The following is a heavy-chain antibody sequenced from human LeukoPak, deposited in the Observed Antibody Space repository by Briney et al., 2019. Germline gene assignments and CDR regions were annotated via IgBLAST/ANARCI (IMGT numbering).Heavy chain of an antibody. Sequence: KPSETLSLTCTVSGGSISSSNYYWGWIRQPPGKGLEWIGTYHYTGNTYYNPSLQSRVTISVDTSKNQFSLKLSSVTAADTAVYYCARLGDDNGGWYYFDYWGQGTLVTVAS. J-gene: IGHJ4*02. V-gene: IGHV4-39*01. CDR1: GGSISSSNYY. D-gene: IGHD6-19*01. CDR3: ARLGDDNGGWYYFDY. CDR2: YHYTGNT.